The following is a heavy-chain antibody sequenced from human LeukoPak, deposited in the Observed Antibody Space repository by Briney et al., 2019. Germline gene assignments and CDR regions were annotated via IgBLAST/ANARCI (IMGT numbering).Heavy chain of an antibody. J-gene: IGHJ4*02. V-gene: IGHV4-34*01. D-gene: IGHD5-18*01. CDR2: VNHSGST. CDR1: GGSFSGYY. Sequence: SETLSLTCAVYGGSFSGYYWSWIRQPPGKGLEWIGEVNHSGSTNYNPSLKSRVTISVDTSKNQFSLKLSSVTAADTAVHYCARRVRYSYGDSFDYWGQGTLVTVSS. CDR3: ARRVRYSYGDSFDY.